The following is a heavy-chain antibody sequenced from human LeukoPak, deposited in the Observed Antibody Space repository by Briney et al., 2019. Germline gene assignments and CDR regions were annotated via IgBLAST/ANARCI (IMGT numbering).Heavy chain of an antibody. CDR1: GASVRSGSYY. Sequence: SETLSLTCTVSGASVRSGSYYWTWIRQPPGEGLEWIGDIYHTGSTNYNPSLRSRVTFSLDKSKNHFALKLTSVTVADTAIYYCASYDYVWGSLDFWGQGTLVPVSS. CDR3: ASYDYVWGSLDF. D-gene: IGHD3-16*01. J-gene: IGHJ4*02. V-gene: IGHV4-61*01. CDR2: IYHTGST.